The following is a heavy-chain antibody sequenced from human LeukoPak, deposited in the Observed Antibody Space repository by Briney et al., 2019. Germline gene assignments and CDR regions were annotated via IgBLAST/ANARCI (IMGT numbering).Heavy chain of an antibody. CDR2: IYHSGRT. D-gene: IGHD6-13*01. Sequence: SETLSLTCTVSGYSISSGYYWGWIRQPPGKGLEWIGSIYHSGRTFYNPSLKSRVTISVDTSKNQFSLKLSSVTAADTAVYYCALDRIAAGPDFRYWGQGTLVTVSS. J-gene: IGHJ4*02. CDR1: GYSISSGYY. V-gene: IGHV4-38-2*02. CDR3: ALDRIAAGPDFRY.